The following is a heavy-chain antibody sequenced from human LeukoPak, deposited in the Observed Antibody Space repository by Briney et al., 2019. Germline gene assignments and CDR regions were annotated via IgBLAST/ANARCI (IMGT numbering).Heavy chain of an antibody. D-gene: IGHD1-26*01. CDR2: IDDPGTM. J-gene: IGHJ4*02. V-gene: IGHV3-23*01. CDR3: VKDLGRYRNNCFDY. Sequence: PGGSLRLSCATSGFKFNLYAMTWVRQAPGKGLEWVSTIDDPGTMYHADSVKGRFTISRDDSKNTLYLQMNSLRAEDTAVYYCVKDLGRYRNNCFDYWGQGTLVTVSS. CDR1: GFKFNLYA.